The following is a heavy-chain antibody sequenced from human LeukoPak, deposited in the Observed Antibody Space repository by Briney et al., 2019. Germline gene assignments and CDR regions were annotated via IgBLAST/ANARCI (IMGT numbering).Heavy chain of an antibody. CDR1: GGTFSSYA. Sequence: SVKVSCKASGGTFSSYAISWVRQAPGQGLEWMGRIIPIFGTANYAQKFQGRVTITTDESTSTAYMELSSLRSEDTAVYYCARIGVGVTREQSDASDIWGQGTMVTVSS. CDR3: ARIGVGVTREQSDASDI. V-gene: IGHV1-69*05. J-gene: IGHJ3*02. D-gene: IGHD2-21*02. CDR2: IIPIFGTA.